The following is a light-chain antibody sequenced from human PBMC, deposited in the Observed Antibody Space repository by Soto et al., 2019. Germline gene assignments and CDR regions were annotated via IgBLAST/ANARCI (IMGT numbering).Light chain of an antibody. CDR3: GTWDSRLSVEV. CDR1: SSNIGNNY. CDR2: DNN. Sequence: QSVLTQPPSVSEAPGQKVTISCSGSSSNIGNNYVSWYQQLPGTAPKLLIYDNNNRPSGIPDRFSGSKSGTSATLGITGLQTGDEADYYCGTWDSRLSVEVFGTGTKLTVL. J-gene: IGLJ1*01. V-gene: IGLV1-51*01.